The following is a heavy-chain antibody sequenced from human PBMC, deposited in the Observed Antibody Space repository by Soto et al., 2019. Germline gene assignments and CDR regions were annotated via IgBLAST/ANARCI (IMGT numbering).Heavy chain of an antibody. CDR1: GGTFSSYT. D-gene: IGHD6-6*01. V-gene: IGHV1-69*04. CDR2: IIPILGIA. Sequence: SVKVSCKASGGTFSSYTISWVRQAPGQGLEWMGRIIPILGIANYAQKFQGRVTITADKSTSTAYMELSSLRSEDTAVYYCARDWSIAARPEEDWFDPWGQGTLVTVSS. J-gene: IGHJ5*02. CDR3: ARDWSIAARPEEDWFDP.